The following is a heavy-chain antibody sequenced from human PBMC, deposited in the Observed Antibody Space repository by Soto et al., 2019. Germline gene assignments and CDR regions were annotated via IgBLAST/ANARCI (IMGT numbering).Heavy chain of an antibody. Sequence: PGGALRLSCAASGITVSERFMSWVRQAPGKGLEWVSILYSGGSTYYADSVKGRFAISRDNSKNTLYLQMNSLRAEDTAVYYCSKAGGSRYCSSSSCPMDVWGKGTTVTVSS. CDR2: LYSGGST. D-gene: IGHD2-2*01. CDR3: SKAGGSRYCSSSSCPMDV. V-gene: IGHV3-53*01. J-gene: IGHJ6*03. CDR1: GITVSERF.